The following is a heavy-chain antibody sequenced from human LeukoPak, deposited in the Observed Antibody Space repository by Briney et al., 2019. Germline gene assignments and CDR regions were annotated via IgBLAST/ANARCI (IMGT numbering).Heavy chain of an antibody. CDR3: TRLRYSGDEALYYFDY. V-gene: IGHV3-73*01. J-gene: IGHJ4*02. CDR1: GFTFSGSA. D-gene: IGHD5-12*01. Sequence: GGSLRLSCAAPGFTFSGSAMHWVRQASGKGLEWVGRIRSKANSYATAYAASVKGRFTISRDDSKNTAYLQMNSLKTEDTAVYYCTRLRYSGDEALYYFDYWGQGTLVTVSS. CDR2: IRSKANSYAT.